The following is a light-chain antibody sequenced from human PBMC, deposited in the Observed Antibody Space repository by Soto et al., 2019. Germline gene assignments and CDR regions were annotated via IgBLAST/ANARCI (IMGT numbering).Light chain of an antibody. CDR1: SSDVGGYNY. CDR2: EVS. Sequence: QSALTQPASVSGSPGQSIIISCTGTSSDVGGYNYVSWYQQHPGKAPKLMIYEVSNRPSGVSKRFSGSKSGNTASLTISGLQAEDEADYYCSSYTSSSTHWVFGGGTKLTVL. V-gene: IGLV2-14*01. J-gene: IGLJ3*02. CDR3: SSYTSSSTHWV.